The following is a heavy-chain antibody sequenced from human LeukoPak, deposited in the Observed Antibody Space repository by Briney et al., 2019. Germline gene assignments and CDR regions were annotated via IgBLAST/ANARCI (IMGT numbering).Heavy chain of an antibody. CDR1: GSSFSTHA. Sequence: PGGSLRLSCAASGSSFSTHAMHWVRQAPGKGLEWVGVILYDGSDKYYVDSVKGRFTISRDNSKNTLYLQMNSLRAEDTAVYYCAGAIGYFDYWGQGTLVTVSS. V-gene: IGHV3-30*03. J-gene: IGHJ4*02. CDR3: AGAIGYFDY. CDR2: ILYDGSDK. D-gene: IGHD2-21*01.